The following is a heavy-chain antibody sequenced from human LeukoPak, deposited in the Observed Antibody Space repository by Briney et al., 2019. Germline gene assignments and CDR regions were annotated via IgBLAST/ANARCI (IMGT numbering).Heavy chain of an antibody. V-gene: IGHV4-30-2*01. CDR2: IYHSGST. CDR3: VRVLTGAYYYYHYMDV. D-gene: IGHD3-9*01. J-gene: IGHJ6*03. Sequence: SETLSLTCTVSGGSVSSGGYYWSCTRQPPGKGLECIGYIYHSGSTYYNPSLKSRVTISVDRSKNQFSLKLTSVTAADTAVYYCVRVLTGAYYYYHYMDVWGKGTTVTVSS. CDR1: GGSVSSGGYY.